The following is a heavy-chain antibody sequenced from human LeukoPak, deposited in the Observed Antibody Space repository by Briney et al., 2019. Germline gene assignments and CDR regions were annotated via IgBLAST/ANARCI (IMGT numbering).Heavy chain of an antibody. CDR1: GYTFTSYY. CDR3: ARVTRRYSGSRDMDY. J-gene: IGHJ4*02. CDR2: NNPSGGST. Sequence: AAVKVSCKASGYTFTSYYMHWVRQAPGQGLEWMGINNPSGGSTSYAQKFQGRVTMTRDTSTSTVCMELSSLRSEDTAVYYCARVTRRYSGSRDMDYWGQGTLVTVSS. D-gene: IGHD1-26*01. V-gene: IGHV1-46*01.